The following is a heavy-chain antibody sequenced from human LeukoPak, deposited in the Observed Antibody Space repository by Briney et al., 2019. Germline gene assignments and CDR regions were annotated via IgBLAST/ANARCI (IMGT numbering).Heavy chain of an antibody. CDR3: AKDYGDGGGAFDI. V-gene: IGHV3-30*18. CDR2: ISYDGSNK. CDR1: GFTVSSNY. J-gene: IGHJ3*02. Sequence: GGSLRLSCAASGFTVSSNYMSWVRQAPGKGLEWVAVISYDGSNKYYADSVKGRFTISRDNSKNTLYLQMNSLRAEDTAVYYCAKDYGDGGGAFDIWGQGTMVTVSS. D-gene: IGHD4-17*01.